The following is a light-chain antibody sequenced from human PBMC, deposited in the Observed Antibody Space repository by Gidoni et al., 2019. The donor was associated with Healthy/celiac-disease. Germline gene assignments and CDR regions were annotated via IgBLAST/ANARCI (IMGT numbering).Light chain of an antibody. Sequence: DIQMTQSPSSLSASVGDRVTITCRASQSISSYLNWYQQKPGKAPKLLIYAASSLQSGVPSRFSGSGSGTDFTLTISSLQPEDFATYSCQQSYSTPPTFGQGTNVEIK. CDR1: QSISSY. J-gene: IGKJ1*01. V-gene: IGKV1-39*01. CDR2: AAS. CDR3: QQSYSTPPT.